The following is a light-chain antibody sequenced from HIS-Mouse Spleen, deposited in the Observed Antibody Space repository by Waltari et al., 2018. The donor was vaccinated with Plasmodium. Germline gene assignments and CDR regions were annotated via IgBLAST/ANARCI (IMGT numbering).Light chain of an antibody. CDR3: QQYGSSPYT. J-gene: IGKJ2*01. CDR2: GAS. V-gene: IGKV3-20*01. Sequence: EIVLTQSPGTLSLSPGERATLSCRASQSVNSSNLAGYQQKPGQAPRLLIYGASSRATGIPDRFSGSGSGTDFTLTISRLEPEDFAVYYCQQYGSSPYTFGQGTKLEIK. CDR1: QSVNSSN.